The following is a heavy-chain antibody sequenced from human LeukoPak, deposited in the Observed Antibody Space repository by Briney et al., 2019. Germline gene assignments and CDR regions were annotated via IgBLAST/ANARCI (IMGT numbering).Heavy chain of an antibody. J-gene: IGHJ4*02. D-gene: IGHD6-13*01. V-gene: IGHV4-31*03. CDR1: GGSISSGGYY. CDR2: IYYSGST. Sequence: ASETLSLTCTVSGGSISSGGYYWSWIRQHPGKGLEWIGYIYYSGSTYYNPSLKSRVTISVDTSKNQFSLKLSSVTAADTAVYYCARTSHSSSRYYFDYWGQGTLVTVCS. CDR3: ARTSHSSSRYYFDY.